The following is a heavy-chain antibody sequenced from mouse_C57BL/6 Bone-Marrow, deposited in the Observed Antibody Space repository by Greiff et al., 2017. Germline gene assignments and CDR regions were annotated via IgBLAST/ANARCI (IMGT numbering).Heavy chain of an antibody. V-gene: IGHV1-50*01. CDR1: GYTFTSYW. CDR3: GGGWLPWYFDV. CDR2: IDPSASYT. D-gene: IGHD2-3*01. Sequence: VQLQQPGAELVKPGASVKLSCKASGYTFTSYWMQWVKQRPGQGLEWIGEIDPSASYTNYNQKFKGKATLTVDTSSSTAYMQLSSLTSEDSAVYYCGGGWLPWYFDVWGIGTTVTVSS. J-gene: IGHJ1*03.